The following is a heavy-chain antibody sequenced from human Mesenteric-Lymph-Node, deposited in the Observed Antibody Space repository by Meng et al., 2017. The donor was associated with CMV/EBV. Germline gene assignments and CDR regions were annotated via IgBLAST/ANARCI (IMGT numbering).Heavy chain of an antibody. D-gene: IGHD3-10*01. J-gene: IGHJ4*02. V-gene: IGHV3-21*01. Sequence: GGSLRLSCAASGFVFRGYGMSWFRQAPGKGLEWVSSITTSSSHTYYADSVKGRFTISRDDAKSPLYLQMGSLRAEDTAMYFCARRPTSGWGQGTLVTVSS. CDR1: GFVFRGYG. CDR3: ARRPTSG. CDR2: ITTSSSHT.